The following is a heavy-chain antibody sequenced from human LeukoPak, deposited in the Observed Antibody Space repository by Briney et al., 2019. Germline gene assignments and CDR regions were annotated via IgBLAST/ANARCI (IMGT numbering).Heavy chain of an antibody. D-gene: IGHD3-22*01. J-gene: IGHJ4*02. Sequence: GGSLRLSCVVSGFNLQNYAMSWVRQAPGKGLEWVSHVSPSGRSTYYADSVWGRFTISRDNSNNTLFLQMSSLRVEDTAVYYCAKLLYYYDSSQPYWGQGTLATVSS. V-gene: IGHV3-23*01. CDR1: GFNLQNYA. CDR3: AKLLYYYDSSQPY. CDR2: VSPSGRST.